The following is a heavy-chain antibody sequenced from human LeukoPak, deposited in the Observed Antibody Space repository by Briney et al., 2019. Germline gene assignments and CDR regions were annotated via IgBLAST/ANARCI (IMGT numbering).Heavy chain of an antibody. CDR3: ARAGGMGDFWSGYYHQNWFDP. Sequence: SQTLSLTCTVSGGSISSGGYYWSWIRQHPGKGLEWIGYIYYSGSTYYNPSLKSRLTISVDTSKNQYSLQLSSVTAADTAVYYCARAGGMGDFWSGYYHQNWFDPWGQGTLVTVSS. D-gene: IGHD3-3*01. CDR2: IYYSGST. J-gene: IGHJ5*02. CDR1: GGSISSGGYY. V-gene: IGHV4-31*03.